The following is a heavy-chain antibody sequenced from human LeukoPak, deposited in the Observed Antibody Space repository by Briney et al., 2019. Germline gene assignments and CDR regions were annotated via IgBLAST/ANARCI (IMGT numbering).Heavy chain of an antibody. CDR2: IHYDGTNK. CDR1: GFMFNSFG. D-gene: IGHD6-6*01. Sequence: GGSLRLSCAASGFMFNSFGMHWVRQAPGKGLAWVAFIHYDGTNKYYTDSVRGRFTISRDNSENTLYLQMSSLRPEDTAIYYCAKNSRGLPARPAFDSWGQGTLVTVSS. CDR3: AKNSRGLPARPAFDS. J-gene: IGHJ4*02. V-gene: IGHV3-30*02.